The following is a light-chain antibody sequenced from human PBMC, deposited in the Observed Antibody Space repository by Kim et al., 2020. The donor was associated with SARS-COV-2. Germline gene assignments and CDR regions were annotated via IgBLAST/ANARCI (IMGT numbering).Light chain of an antibody. V-gene: IGLV3-9*01. CDR3: QVWDSSTRV. J-gene: IGLJ3*02. CDR2: RDS. CDR1: NIGSKN. Sequence: ELTQPLSVSVALGQTARITCGGNNIGSKNVHWYQQKPGQAPVLVIYRDSNRPSGIPERFSGSNSGNTATLTISRAQAGDEADYYCQVWDSSTRVFGGG.